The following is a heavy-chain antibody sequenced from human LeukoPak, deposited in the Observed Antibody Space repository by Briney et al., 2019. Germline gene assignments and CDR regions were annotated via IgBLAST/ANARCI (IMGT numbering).Heavy chain of an antibody. CDR3: ASLELIGEKRGAFHT. Sequence: SETLSLTCTVSGDSISSYYWSWIRQPPGKELEWLGYIYYSGTTNYNPSLNSRVTISLDASKKQLSLTLKSVTAADTAIYYCASLELIGEKRGAFHTWGQGTMVTVSS. D-gene: IGHD1-26*01. CDR2: IYYSGTT. V-gene: IGHV4-59*01. J-gene: IGHJ3*02. CDR1: GDSISSYY.